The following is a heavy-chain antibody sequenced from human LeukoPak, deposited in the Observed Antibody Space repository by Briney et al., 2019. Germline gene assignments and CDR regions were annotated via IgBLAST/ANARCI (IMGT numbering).Heavy chain of an antibody. V-gene: IGHV1-69*05. J-gene: IGHJ3*02. CDR2: IIPIFGTA. CDR3: ARAGMATIWGAFDI. CDR1: GGTFSSYA. D-gene: IGHD5-24*01. Sequence: SVKVFCKASGGTFSSYAISWVRQAPGQGLEWMGGIIPIFGTANYAQKFQGRVTITTDESTSTAYMELSSLRSEDTAVYYCARAGMATIWGAFDIWGQGTMVTVSS.